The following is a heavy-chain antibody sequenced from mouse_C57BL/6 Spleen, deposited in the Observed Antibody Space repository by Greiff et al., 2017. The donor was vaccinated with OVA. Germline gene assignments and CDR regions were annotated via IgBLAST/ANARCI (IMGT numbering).Heavy chain of an antibody. CDR2: INYDGSST. CDR3: AREGNYSGSISYYFDS. V-gene: IGHV5-16*01. J-gene: IGHJ2*01. CDR1: GFTFSDYY. D-gene: IGHD1-1*01. Sequence: EVQRVESEGGLVQPGSSMKLSCTASGFTFSDYYMAWVRQVPEKGLEWVANINYDGSSTYYLDSLKSRFIISRDNAKNILYLQMSSLKSEDTATYYCAREGNYSGSISYYFDSWGEGTTLSVSS.